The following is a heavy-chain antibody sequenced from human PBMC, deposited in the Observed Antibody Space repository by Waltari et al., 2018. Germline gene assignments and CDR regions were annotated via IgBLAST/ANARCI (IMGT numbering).Heavy chain of an antibody. D-gene: IGHD1-26*01. Sequence: QVQLQESGPGLVKPSESLSLTCSVSGDSISGGGYYWTRIRQHPEKGLEWMGYIKYCGDVHYNPALKCRVSMSVDMSQNQVSLEVTSVADADTAVYLCARMNSVPLGNWFDPWGQGTLVTVSS. CDR2: IKYCGDV. CDR3: ARMNSVPLGNWFDP. J-gene: IGHJ5*02. V-gene: IGHV4-31*03. CDR1: GDSISGGGYY.